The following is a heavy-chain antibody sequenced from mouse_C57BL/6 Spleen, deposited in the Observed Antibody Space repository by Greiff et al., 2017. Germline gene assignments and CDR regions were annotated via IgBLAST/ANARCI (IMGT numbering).Heavy chain of an antibody. J-gene: IGHJ3*01. Sequence: VQLQESGPGLVAPSPSLSITCTVSGFSLTSYGVSWVRQPPGQGLEWLGVIWGDGSTNYHSALLSRLSISKANSDSQVFTNLNRLQTEDTATSYGAKPVEYYGSSLAYWGQGTLVTVSA. V-gene: IGHV2-3*01. CDR3: AKPVEYYGSSLAY. CDR1: GFSLTSYG. D-gene: IGHD1-1*01. CDR2: IWGDGST.